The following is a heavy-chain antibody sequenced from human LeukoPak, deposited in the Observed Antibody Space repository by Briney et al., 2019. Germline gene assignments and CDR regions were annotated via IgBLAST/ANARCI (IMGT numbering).Heavy chain of an antibody. Sequence: GLSLRLSCAASGFTFSDYYMNWIPQAPGKGLEWVSSIAGSSGYISYADSVKGRFTISRDNAKKSLYLQMTSLTAEDTAVYYCARDRGAYCGGDCYLGFDYWGRGTLVTVSS. V-gene: IGHV3-11*06. CDR2: IAGSSGYI. D-gene: IGHD2-21*02. CDR3: ARDRGAYCGGDCYLGFDY. CDR1: GFTFSDYY. J-gene: IGHJ4*01.